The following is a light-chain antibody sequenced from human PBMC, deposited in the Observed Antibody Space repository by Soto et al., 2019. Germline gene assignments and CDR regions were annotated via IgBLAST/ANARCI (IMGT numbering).Light chain of an antibody. V-gene: IGLV1-44*01. J-gene: IGLJ2*01. CDR1: PSNIGSKA. CDR2: GDS. Sequence: QSVLTQPPSASATPGQRVTITCSGSPSNIGSKAVNWYQQVPGTAPKLLIYGDSQRPSGVPDRFSGSKSGTSASLAIRGLQSEDEADYYCATWDGSLNGPVFGGGTKLTVL. CDR3: ATWDGSLNGPV.